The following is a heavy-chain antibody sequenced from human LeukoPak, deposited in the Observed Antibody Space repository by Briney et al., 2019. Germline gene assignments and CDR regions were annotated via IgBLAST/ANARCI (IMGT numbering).Heavy chain of an antibody. CDR1: GGSISTYN. Sequence: SETLSLTCSVSGGSISTYNWSWFRQPPGKRLQYIGYTSNSGSASLNPSLRGRVTMSVDTAKDQFSLRLSSVTAADTAVYFCARGPLRYSGYLIDYWGQGVLVTVSS. J-gene: IGHJ4*02. CDR2: TSNSGSA. V-gene: IGHV4-59*01. D-gene: IGHD3-9*01. CDR3: ARGPLRYSGYLIDY.